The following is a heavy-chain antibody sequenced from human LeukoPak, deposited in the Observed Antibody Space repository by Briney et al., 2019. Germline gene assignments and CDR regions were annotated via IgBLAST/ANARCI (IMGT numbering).Heavy chain of an antibody. CDR1: GGTFSSYA. J-gene: IGHJ4*02. CDR3: AADSGYSYGLFDY. Sequence: SVKVSCKASGGTFSSYAISWVRQAPGQGLEWMGGIIPTFGTANYAQKFQGRVTITADKSTSTAYMELSSLRSEDTAVYYCAADSGYSYGLFDYWGQGTLVTVSS. V-gene: IGHV1-69*06. CDR2: IIPTFGTA. D-gene: IGHD5-18*01.